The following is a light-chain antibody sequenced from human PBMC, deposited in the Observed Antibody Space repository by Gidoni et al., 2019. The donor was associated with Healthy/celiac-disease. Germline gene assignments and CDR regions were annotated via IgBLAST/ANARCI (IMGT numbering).Light chain of an antibody. V-gene: IGKV3-20*01. CDR2: GAS. CDR3: QQYGSSPQT. Sequence: IVLPQSPGTLSLSPGERATLSCRASQSVSSNYLAWYQQKPGQAPRLLIYGASSRATGIPDRFSGSGSGTDFTLTISRLEPEDFAVYYCQQYGSSPQTFGQGTKVEIK. CDR1: QSVSSNY. J-gene: IGKJ1*01.